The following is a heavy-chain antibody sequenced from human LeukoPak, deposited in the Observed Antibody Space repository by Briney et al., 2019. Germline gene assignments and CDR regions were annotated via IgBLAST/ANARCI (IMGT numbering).Heavy chain of an antibody. D-gene: IGHD6-6*01. V-gene: IGHV3-48*01. CDR1: GFTFSTYS. Sequence: GGSLRLSCAASGFTFSTYSMNWVRQAPGKGLEWVSYISSSSNIYYADSVKGRFTISRDNAKNSLYLQMNSLRAEDAAVYYCARVSPYSSSSADFWGQETLVTVSS. J-gene: IGHJ4*02. CDR2: ISSSSNI. CDR3: ARVSPYSSSSADF.